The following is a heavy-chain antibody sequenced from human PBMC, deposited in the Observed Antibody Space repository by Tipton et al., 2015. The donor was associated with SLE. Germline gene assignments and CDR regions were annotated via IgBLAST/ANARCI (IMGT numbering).Heavy chain of an antibody. CDR2: ISRDGSST. CDR3: GRGVYSEGSVGMDV. V-gene: IGHV3-74*01. Sequence: SLRLSCAASGFTFSSHWMYWVRQAPGKGLVWVSRISRDGSSTYYADSVEGRFTISRDNAKNTLYLQMHSLRVDDTAVYYCGRGVYSEGSVGMDVWGQGTTVTVSS. J-gene: IGHJ6*02. D-gene: IGHD3-22*01. CDR1: GFTFSSHW.